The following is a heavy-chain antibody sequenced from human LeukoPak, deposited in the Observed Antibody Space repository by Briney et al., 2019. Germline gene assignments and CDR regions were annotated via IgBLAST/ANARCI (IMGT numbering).Heavy chain of an antibody. CDR3: ARDSYGDLIDY. J-gene: IGHJ4*02. V-gene: IGHV3-21*01. D-gene: IGHD4-17*01. CDR1: GFTFSTYN. CDR2: ISSDSSYI. Sequence: GGSLRLSCAASGFTFSTYNMNWFHQPPGMGLEWVSSISSDSSYIYYADSLKGRFTISRDNAKNSLYLQINSLRAEDTAVYYCARDSYGDLIDYWGQGTLVTVSS.